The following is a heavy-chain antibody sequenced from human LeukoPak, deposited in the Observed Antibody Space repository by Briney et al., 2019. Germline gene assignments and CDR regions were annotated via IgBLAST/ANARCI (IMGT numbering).Heavy chain of an antibody. V-gene: IGHV5-51*01. Sequence: GESLKISFKGSGYSFTSYWIGWGRPIPGKSLGWVGIIYPGDSDTRYSPSFQGQVTISADKSISTAYLQWSSLKASDTAMYYCARLVVRGDYLDYWGQGTLVTVSS. J-gene: IGHJ4*02. CDR2: IYPGDSDT. D-gene: IGHD3-10*01. CDR1: GYSFTSYW. CDR3: ARLVVRGDYLDY.